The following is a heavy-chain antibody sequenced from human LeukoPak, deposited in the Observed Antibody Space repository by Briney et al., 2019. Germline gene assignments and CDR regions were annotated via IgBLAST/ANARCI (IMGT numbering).Heavy chain of an antibody. J-gene: IGHJ4*02. CDR2: IKQDRSEK. D-gene: IGHD3-3*01. V-gene: IGHV3-7*01. CDR1: GFTFTNYW. CDR3: ARLREIPVFGVVTKSTSYFDY. Sequence: GGSLRLSCAASGFTFTNYWMSWVRQAPGKGLELVANIKQDRSEKYYVDSVKGRFTISRDNAKNSLYLQMNSLRAEDTAVYYCARLREIPVFGVVTKSTSYFDYWGQGTLVTISS.